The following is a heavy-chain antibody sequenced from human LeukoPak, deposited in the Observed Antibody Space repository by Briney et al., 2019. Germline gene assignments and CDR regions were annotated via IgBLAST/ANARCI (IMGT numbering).Heavy chain of an antibody. CDR2: IYPGDSDT. D-gene: IGHD3-22*01. J-gene: IGHJ3*02. CDR3: ARPQDSSGYYLDAFDI. V-gene: IGHV5-51*01. CDR1: GYSFTSYW. Sequence: GESLKISCKGSGYSFTSYWIGWVRQMPGKGLGWMGIIYPGDSDTRYSPSLQGQVTISADKSISTAYLQWSSLKASDTAMYYCARPQDSSGYYLDAFDIWGQGTMVTVSS.